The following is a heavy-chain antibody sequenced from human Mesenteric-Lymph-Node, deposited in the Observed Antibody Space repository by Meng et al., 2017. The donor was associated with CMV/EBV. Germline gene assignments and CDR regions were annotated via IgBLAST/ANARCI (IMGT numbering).Heavy chain of an antibody. V-gene: IGHV3-43*01. Sequence: GESLKISCAASGFDFADSTMHWVRQAPGKGLEWVSLISWDGASTKYADSVKGRFTVSRDNSKNSLHVQMNWLRTEDTALYYCVRTTGSPSPEYYPMDVWGQGTTVTVSS. CDR2: ISWDGAST. CDR3: VRTTGSPSPEYYPMDV. CDR1: GFDFADST. J-gene: IGHJ6*02. D-gene: IGHD1/OR15-1a*01.